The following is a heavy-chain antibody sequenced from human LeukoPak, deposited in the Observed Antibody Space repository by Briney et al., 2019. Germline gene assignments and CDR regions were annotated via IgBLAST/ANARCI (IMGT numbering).Heavy chain of an antibody. CDR1: GGTFSSYA. J-gene: IGHJ1*01. V-gene: IGHV1-69*13. CDR3: ARSGGECGGDCYSDFQH. D-gene: IGHD2-21*02. Sequence: SVKVSCKASGGTFSSYAISWVRQAPGQGLEWMGRIIPIFGIANYAQKFQGRVTITADESTSTAYMELSSLRSEDTAVYYCARSGGECGGDCYSDFQHWGQGTLVTVSS. CDR2: IIPIFGIA.